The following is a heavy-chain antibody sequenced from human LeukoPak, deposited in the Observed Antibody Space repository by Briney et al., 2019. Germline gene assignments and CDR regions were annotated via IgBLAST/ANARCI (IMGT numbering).Heavy chain of an antibody. CDR2: INHSGST. CDR1: GGSFSGYY. Sequence: SETLSLTCAVYGGSFSGYYWSWIRQPPGKGLEWIGEINHSGSTNYNPSLKSRGTISVDTYKNQFSLKLSSVTAADTAVYYCARGRYDFWSGYSTRPFFDYWGQGTLVTVSS. J-gene: IGHJ4*02. CDR3: ARGRYDFWSGYSTRPFFDY. V-gene: IGHV4-34*01. D-gene: IGHD3-3*01.